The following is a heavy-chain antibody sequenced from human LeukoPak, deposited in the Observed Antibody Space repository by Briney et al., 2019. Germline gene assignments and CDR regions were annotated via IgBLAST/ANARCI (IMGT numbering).Heavy chain of an antibody. Sequence: ASVKVSCKASGYTFTSYDINWVRQATGQGLEWMGWMNPNSGNTGYAQKFQGRVTMTRNTSISTAYMELSRLRSDDTAVYYCAREFGTRPGTKDYWGQGTLVTVSS. CDR3: AREFGTRPGTKDY. J-gene: IGHJ4*02. CDR1: GYTFTSYD. V-gene: IGHV1-8*01. D-gene: IGHD6-13*01. CDR2: MNPNSGNT.